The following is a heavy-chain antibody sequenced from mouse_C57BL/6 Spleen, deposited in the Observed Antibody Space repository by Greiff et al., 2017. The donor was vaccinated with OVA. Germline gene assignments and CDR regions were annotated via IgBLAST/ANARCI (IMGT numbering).Heavy chain of an antibody. D-gene: IGHD2-4*01. J-gene: IGHJ4*01. V-gene: IGHV5-17*01. Sequence: EVQVVESGGGLVKPGGSLKLSCAASGFTFSDYGMHWVRQAPEKGLEWVAYISSGSSTTYYADTVKGRFTISRDNAKNTLFLQMTSLRSEDTALYYGAKGDYDVDYYAMDYWGQGASVTVSS. CDR1: GFTFSDYG. CDR3: AKGDYDVDYYAMDY. CDR2: ISSGSSTT.